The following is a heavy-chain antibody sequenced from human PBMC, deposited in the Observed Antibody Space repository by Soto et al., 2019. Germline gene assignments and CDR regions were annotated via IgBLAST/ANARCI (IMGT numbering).Heavy chain of an antibody. Sequence: VKVSCKASGYTFTSYGISWVRQAPGQGLEWMGWISAYNGNTDYAQKLQGRVTMTTDTSTSTAYMELRSLRSDDTAVYYCAREYYYGSNWFDPWGQGTLVTVSS. D-gene: IGHD3-10*01. CDR3: AREYYYGSNWFDP. CDR2: ISAYNGNT. V-gene: IGHV1-18*01. J-gene: IGHJ5*02. CDR1: GYTFTSYG.